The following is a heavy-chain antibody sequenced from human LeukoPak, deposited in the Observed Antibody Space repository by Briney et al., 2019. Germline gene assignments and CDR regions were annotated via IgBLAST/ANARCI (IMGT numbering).Heavy chain of an antibody. J-gene: IGHJ3*01. CDR2: SRNKGNSYTT. CDR1: GFTFSDHY. D-gene: IGHD4-17*01. CDR3: AKEAGQDFGALDAFDV. V-gene: IGHV3-72*01. Sequence: PGGSLRLSCAASGFTFSDHYMDWVRQAPGKGLEWVGRSRNKGNSYTTQYAASVKDRFTISRDDSKNSLYLEMNSLKTEDTAVYYCAKEAGQDFGALDAFDVWGQGTMVTVSS.